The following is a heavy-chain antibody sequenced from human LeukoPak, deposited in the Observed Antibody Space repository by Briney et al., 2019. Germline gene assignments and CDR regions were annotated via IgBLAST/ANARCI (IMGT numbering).Heavy chain of an antibody. D-gene: IGHD5-24*01. CDR2: VNAKGDVT. Sequence: GGSLRLSCSASGFALRHYGMAGVRQAPGKGLDFVSAVNAKGDVTFYADSVKGRFTMSRDNSKNTLYLQMNSLRAEDTAVYYCAKDKGDGLPFDFWGQGTLITVSS. CDR1: GFALRHYG. V-gene: IGHV3-23*01. J-gene: IGHJ4*02. CDR3: AKDKGDGLPFDF.